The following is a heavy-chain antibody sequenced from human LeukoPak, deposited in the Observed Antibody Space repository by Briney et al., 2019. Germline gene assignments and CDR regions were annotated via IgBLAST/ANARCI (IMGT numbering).Heavy chain of an antibody. CDR3: ARLRVPAAPYYYYYYMDV. Sequence: SETLSLTCAVYGGSFSGYYWSWIRQPPGKGLEWIGEINHSGSTNYNPSLKSRVTISVDTSKNQFSLKLSSVTAADTAVYYCARLRVPAAPYYYYYYMDVWGKGTTVTISS. CDR1: GGSFSGYY. V-gene: IGHV4-34*01. CDR2: INHSGST. J-gene: IGHJ6*03. D-gene: IGHD2-2*01.